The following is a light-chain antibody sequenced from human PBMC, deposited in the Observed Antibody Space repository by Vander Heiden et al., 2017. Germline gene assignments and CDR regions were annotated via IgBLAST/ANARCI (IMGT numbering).Light chain of an antibody. J-gene: IGKJ4*01. CDR3: QQYGSSPT. V-gene: IGKV3-20*01. Sequence: IVLTQSPGILSLSPGERATLSCRVSQSVSSSYLAWYQQKPGQAPRLLIYGASSRATGIPDRFSGSGSGTDFTLTISRLEPEDFAVYYCQQYGSSPTFGGGTKVEIK. CDR1: QSVSSSY. CDR2: GAS.